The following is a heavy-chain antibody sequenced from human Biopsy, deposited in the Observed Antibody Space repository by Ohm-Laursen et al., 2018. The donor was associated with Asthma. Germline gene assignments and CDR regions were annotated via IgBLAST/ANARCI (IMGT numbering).Heavy chain of an antibody. D-gene: IGHD2/OR15-2a*01. Sequence: GESLKISCKASGYTFSDSWIGWVRQMPGKGLEWMGIIFAANSETKYSPSFQGQVTISADMSISTAFLRWSSLKASDTAIYYCARFIDGTFFVDYWGQGTLVTVSS. V-gene: IGHV5-51*01. J-gene: IGHJ4*02. CDR1: GYTFSDSW. CDR2: IFAANSET. CDR3: ARFIDGTFFVDY.